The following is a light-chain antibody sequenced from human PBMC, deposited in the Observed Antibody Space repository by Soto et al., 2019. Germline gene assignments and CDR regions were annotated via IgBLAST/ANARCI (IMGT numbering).Light chain of an antibody. Sequence: IVLTQSPATLSSSPGERPTLSCRASQSVSSNFLAWYQQKPGQAPRLLIYGASNRATGIPDRFSGSGSGTDFTLTISRLEPEDFAVYYCQQYDSPPRTFGQGTKVDIK. CDR2: GAS. CDR3: QQYDSPPRT. CDR1: QSVSSNF. V-gene: IGKV3-20*01. J-gene: IGKJ1*01.